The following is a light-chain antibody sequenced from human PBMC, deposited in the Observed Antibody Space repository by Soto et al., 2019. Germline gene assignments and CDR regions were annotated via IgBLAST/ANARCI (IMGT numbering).Light chain of an antibody. CDR3: RSYTSSTTWV. Sequence: QSALTQPASVSGSPGQSITISCTGTSSDVGGYEYVSWYQQHPDKAPKLMIYEVTNRPSGVSNRFSGSKSGNTASLTISGLQAEDEADYYCRSYTSSTTWVFGGGTKLTVL. J-gene: IGLJ3*02. CDR2: EVT. CDR1: SSDVGGYEY. V-gene: IGLV2-14*01.